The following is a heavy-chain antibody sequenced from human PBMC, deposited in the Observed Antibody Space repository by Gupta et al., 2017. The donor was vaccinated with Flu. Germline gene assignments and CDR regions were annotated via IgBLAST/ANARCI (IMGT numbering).Heavy chain of an antibody. J-gene: IGHJ4*02. D-gene: IGHD1-26*01. Sequence: QVQLQESGPGLVKPSQTLSLTCTVSGGSISSGSYYWSWIRQPAGKGLEWIGRIYTSGSTNYNPSLKSRVTISVDTSKNQFSLKLSSVTAADTAVYYCARESVIWEKQNFDYWGQGTLVTVSS. CDR3: ARESVIWEKQNFDY. V-gene: IGHV4-61*02. CDR2: IYTSGST. CDR1: GGSISSGSYY.